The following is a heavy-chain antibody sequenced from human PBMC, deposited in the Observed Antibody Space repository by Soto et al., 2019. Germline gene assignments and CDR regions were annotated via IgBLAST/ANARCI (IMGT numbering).Heavy chain of an antibody. J-gene: IGHJ5*02. Sequence: GPSVKVSCKASGGTFSSYTISWVRQAPGQGLEWMGRIIPILGIANYAQKFQGRVTITADKSTSTAYMELSSLRSEDTAVYYCARHLYGSGFDPWGQGTLVTVSS. V-gene: IGHV1-69*02. CDR1: GGTFSSYT. D-gene: IGHD3-10*01. CDR3: ARHLYGSGFDP. CDR2: IIPILGIA.